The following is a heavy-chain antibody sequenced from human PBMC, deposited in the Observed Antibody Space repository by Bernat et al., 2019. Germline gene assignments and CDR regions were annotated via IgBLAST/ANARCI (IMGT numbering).Heavy chain of an antibody. V-gene: IGHV4-31*03. D-gene: IGHD3-22*01. CDR1: GGSISGGGYY. CDR2: IYYSGST. Sequence: QVQLQESGPGLVKPSQTLSLTCTVSGGSISGGGYYWSWIRQHPGKGLEWIGYIYYSGSTYYNPSLKSRITISVDTSKNQISLKLTSVTAADTAVYYWARVVVSTRPSWFDPWGQGTLVTVSS. J-gene: IGHJ5*02. CDR3: ARVVVSTRPSWFDP.